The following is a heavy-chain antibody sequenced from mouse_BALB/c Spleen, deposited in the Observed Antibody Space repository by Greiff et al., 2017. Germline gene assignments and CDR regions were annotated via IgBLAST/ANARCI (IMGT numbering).Heavy chain of an antibody. CDR3: ARSGDYDDYYYAMDY. Sequence: QVQLQQSGAELVRPGSSVKISCKASGYAFSSYWMNWVKQRPGQGLEWIGQIYPGDGDTNYNGKFKGKATLTADKSSSTAYMQLSSLTSEDSAVYFCARSGDYDDYYYAMDYWGQGTSVTVSS. CDR1: GYAFSSYW. J-gene: IGHJ4*01. CDR2: IYPGDGDT. V-gene: IGHV1-80*01. D-gene: IGHD2-4*01.